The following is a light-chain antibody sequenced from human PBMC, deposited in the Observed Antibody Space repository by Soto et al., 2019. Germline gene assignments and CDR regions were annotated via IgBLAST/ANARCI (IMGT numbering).Light chain of an antibody. Sequence: DIQMTQSPSTLSAFVGDRVTITCRASQSISSWLAWYQQKPGKAPKLLIYDASSLESGVPSRFSGSGSGTEFTLTISSLRPDDFATYYCQQYNSYPLTFGGGTKVEIK. J-gene: IGKJ4*01. CDR1: QSISSW. V-gene: IGKV1-5*01. CDR2: DAS. CDR3: QQYNSYPLT.